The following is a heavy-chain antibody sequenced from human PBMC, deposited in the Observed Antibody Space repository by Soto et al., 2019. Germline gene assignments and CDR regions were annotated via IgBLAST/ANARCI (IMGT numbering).Heavy chain of an antibody. V-gene: IGHV3-7*01. D-gene: IGHD4-17*01. CDR2: IKQDGSEK. CDR1: GFTFSSYW. J-gene: IGHJ6*03. CDR3: ASMTTVTTDDYYYYMDV. Sequence: EVQLVESGGGLVQPGGSLRLSCAASGFTFSSYWMSWVHQAPGKGLEWVANIKQDGSEKYYVDSVKGRFTISRDNAKNSLYLQMNSLRAEDTAVYYCASMTTVTTDDYYYYMDVWGKGTTVTVSS.